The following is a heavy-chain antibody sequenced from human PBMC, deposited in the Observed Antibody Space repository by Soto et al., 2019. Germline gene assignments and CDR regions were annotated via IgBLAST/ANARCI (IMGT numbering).Heavy chain of an antibody. CDR1: GCSISSSSYY. J-gene: IGHJ4*02. Sequence: SETLSLTCTVSGCSISSSSYYWGWIRQPPGKGLEWIGSIYYSGSTYYNPSLKSRVTISVDTSKNQFSLKLSSVTAADTAVYYCARHGSDKQWLVHYYFDYWGQGTLVTVSS. V-gene: IGHV4-39*01. CDR3: ARHGSDKQWLVHYYFDY. D-gene: IGHD6-19*01. CDR2: IYYSGST.